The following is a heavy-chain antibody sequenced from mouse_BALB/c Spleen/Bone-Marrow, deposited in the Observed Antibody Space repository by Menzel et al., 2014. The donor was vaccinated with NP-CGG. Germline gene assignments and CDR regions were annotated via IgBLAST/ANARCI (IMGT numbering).Heavy chain of an antibody. CDR2: INYNGST. D-gene: IGHD1-1*01. CDR3: SRDYYGSGYFDC. Sequence: DVKLQESGPGLVIPSQSVSLTCTVSGSSITSDYAWNWIRQFPGSKLEWMGYINYNGSTTYNPSLTSRISITRNTSKNQLFLQLNSVTNEDTATYCCSRDYYGSGYFDCWGQGTTLTVSS. CDR1: GSSITSDYA. J-gene: IGHJ2*01. V-gene: IGHV3-2*02.